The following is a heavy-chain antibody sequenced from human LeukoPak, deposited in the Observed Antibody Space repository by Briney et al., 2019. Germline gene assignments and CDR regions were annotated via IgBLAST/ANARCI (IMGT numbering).Heavy chain of an antibody. CDR2: ILSDGTNK. CDR1: GFTFSVSA. Sequence: GRSLRLSCAASGFTFSVSAMHWVRQAPGKGLEWVTLILSDGTNKYYTDSVKGRFTISRDSSKNTVYLEMNSLRVEDTAVYYCARTGQSHAFDIWGQGTMVTVSS. CDR3: ARTGQSHAFDI. D-gene: IGHD3-10*01. V-gene: IGHV3-30*04. J-gene: IGHJ3*02.